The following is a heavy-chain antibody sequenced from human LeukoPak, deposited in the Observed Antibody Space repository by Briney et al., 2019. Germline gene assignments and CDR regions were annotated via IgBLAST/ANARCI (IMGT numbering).Heavy chain of an antibody. CDR3: AKDLYYYDSSGKTPVDY. Sequence: GRSLRLSCAASGFTFSSYGMHWVRQAPGKGLEWVAVISYDGSNKYYADSVKGRFTISRDNSKNTLYLRMNSLRAEDTAVYYCAKDLYYYDSSGKTPVDYWGQGTLVTVSS. J-gene: IGHJ4*02. CDR1: GFTFSSYG. V-gene: IGHV3-30*18. D-gene: IGHD3-22*01. CDR2: ISYDGSNK.